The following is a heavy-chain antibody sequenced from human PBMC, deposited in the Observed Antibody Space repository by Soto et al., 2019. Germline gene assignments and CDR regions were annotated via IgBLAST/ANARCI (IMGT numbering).Heavy chain of an antibody. CDR1: GGSISSYY. D-gene: IGHD4-17*01. CDR3: ARGGEDGDYDGWFDP. J-gene: IGHJ5*02. Sequence: QVQLQESGPGLVKPSETLSLTCTVSGGSISSYYWSWIRQPPGKGLEWIGYIYYSGSTNYNPSLKDRVTISVDTSKNQFPLKRSSVTAADTAVYYCARGGEDGDYDGWFDPWGQGTLVTVSS. CDR2: IYYSGST. V-gene: IGHV4-59*01.